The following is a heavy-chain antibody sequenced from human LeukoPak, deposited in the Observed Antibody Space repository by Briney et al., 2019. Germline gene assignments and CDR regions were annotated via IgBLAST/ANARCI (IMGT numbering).Heavy chain of an antibody. CDR1: GYSISSGYY. CDR3: ARADYYGSGSYYGMDV. CDR2: IYHSGST. J-gene: IGHJ6*04. D-gene: IGHD3-10*01. V-gene: IGHV4-38-2*01. Sequence: PSETLSLTCAVSGYSISSGYYWGWIRPPPGKGREWIGSIYHSGSTYYNPSLKSRVTISVDTSKNQFSLKLSSVTAADTAVYYCARADYYGSGSYYGMDVWGKGTTVTVSS.